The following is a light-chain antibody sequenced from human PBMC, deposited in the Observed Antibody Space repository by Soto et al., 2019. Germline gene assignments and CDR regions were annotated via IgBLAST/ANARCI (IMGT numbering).Light chain of an antibody. CDR1: SSNIGAGYD. Sequence: QSVLTQPPSVSGAAGQRVTISCTGSSSNIGAGYDVHWYQQLPGTAPKHLIYGNSNRPSGVPDRFSGSKSGTSASLAITGLQAEDEADYYCQSYDSSLSGVVFGGGTKLTVL. J-gene: IGLJ2*01. CDR2: GNS. CDR3: QSYDSSLSGVV. V-gene: IGLV1-40*01.